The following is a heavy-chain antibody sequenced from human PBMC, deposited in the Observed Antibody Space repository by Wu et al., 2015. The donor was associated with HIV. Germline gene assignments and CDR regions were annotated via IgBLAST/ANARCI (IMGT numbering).Heavy chain of an antibody. CDR2: INPSGGST. J-gene: IGHJ6*03. CDR1: GYTFTSYY. V-gene: IGHV1-46*03. D-gene: IGHD5-18*01. CDR3: ARRGYSYGYNYYYYYMDV. Sequence: QVQLVQSGAEVKKPGASVKVSCKASGYTFTSYYMHWVRQAPGQGLEWMGIINPSGGSTSYAQKFQGRVTMTRDTSTSTVYMELSSLRSEDTAVYYCARRGYSYGYNYYYYYMDVWGKGTTVTVSS.